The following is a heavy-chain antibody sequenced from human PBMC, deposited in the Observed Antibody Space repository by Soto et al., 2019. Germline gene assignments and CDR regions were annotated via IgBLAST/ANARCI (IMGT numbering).Heavy chain of an antibody. CDR1: GFIFRNFG. J-gene: IGHJ4*02. D-gene: IGHD1-26*01. Sequence: QVQLVESGGGVVQPGGSLRLSCAASGFIFRNFGMHWVRRAPGKGLEWVATISGDGNDKYYPDSMKGRFTISRDNFNNTLYLQLNSLRPEDTAVYHCVQGASTAHQPLDSWGQGVLVTVSS. CDR2: ISGDGNDK. CDR3: VQGASTAHQPLDS. V-gene: IGHV3-30*03.